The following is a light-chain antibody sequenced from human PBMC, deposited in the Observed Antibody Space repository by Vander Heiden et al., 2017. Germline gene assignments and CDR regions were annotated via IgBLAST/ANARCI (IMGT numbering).Light chain of an antibody. CDR1: QGISSY. CDR2: DAS. V-gene: IGKV1-8*01. Sequence: AIRMTQSPSSLSASTGDRVTITCRASQGISSYLAWYQQKPGKAPKLLIYDASTWQSGVPSRFSGSGAGTDFTLTISGLQSEDFATYYCQQYYSFPRTFGQGTKVEIK. CDR3: QQYYSFPRT. J-gene: IGKJ1*01.